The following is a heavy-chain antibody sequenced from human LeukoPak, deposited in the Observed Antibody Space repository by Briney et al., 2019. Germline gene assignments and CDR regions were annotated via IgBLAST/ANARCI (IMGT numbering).Heavy chain of an antibody. V-gene: IGHV1-18*04. CDR1: GCTFASDG. Sequence: PCYSVNVSCKVSGCTFASDGSSRGPQAPGKKIEWMGWISAYNGNTNYAQKLQGRVTMTTDTSTGTAYMELRSLRSDDTAVYYCARDRATYYYGSGSPYYFDYWGQGTLVTVSS. D-gene: IGHD3-10*01. J-gene: IGHJ4*02. CDR2: ISAYNGNT. CDR3: ARDRATYYYGSGSPYYFDY.